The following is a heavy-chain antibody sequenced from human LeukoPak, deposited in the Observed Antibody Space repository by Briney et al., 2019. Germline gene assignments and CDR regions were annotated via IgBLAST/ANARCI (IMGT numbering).Heavy chain of an antibody. CDR1: GFTVSSNY. Sequence: GGSLRLSCAASGFTVSSNYMSWVRQTPGKGLEWVSVIYSGGSTYYADSVKGRFTISRDNSKNTLYLQMNSLRAEDTAVYYCARVSTAMVIDYWGQGTLVTVSS. J-gene: IGHJ4*02. V-gene: IGHV3-53*01. CDR3: ARVSTAMVIDY. D-gene: IGHD5-18*01. CDR2: IYSGGST.